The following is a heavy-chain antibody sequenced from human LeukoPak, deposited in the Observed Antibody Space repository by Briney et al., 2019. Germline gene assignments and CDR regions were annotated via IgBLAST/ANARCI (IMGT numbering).Heavy chain of an antibody. CDR2: IYHSGST. CDR3: ATLTLYYGSGQAAKYFQH. Sequence: SETLSLTCTVSGGSISSYYWSWIRQPPGKGLEWIGYIYHSGSTYYNPSLKSRVTISVDRSKNQFSLKLSSVTAADTAVYYCATLTLYYGSGQAAKYFQHWGQGTLVTVSS. D-gene: IGHD3-10*01. CDR1: GGSISSYY. V-gene: IGHV4-59*04. J-gene: IGHJ1*01.